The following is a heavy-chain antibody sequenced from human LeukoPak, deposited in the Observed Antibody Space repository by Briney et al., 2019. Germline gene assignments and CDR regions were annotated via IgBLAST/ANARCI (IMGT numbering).Heavy chain of an antibody. V-gene: IGHV3-7*01. CDR2: INQDGSEK. D-gene: IGHD2-2*01. J-gene: IGHJ3*02. CDR1: GFTFSSYA. CDR3: ARGVVVAPRSAFDI. Sequence: GGSLRLSCAASGFTFSSYAMHWVRQAPGKGLEWVANINQDGSEKCYVDSVKGRFTISRDNAKNSLSLQMNSLRVEDTAVYYCARGVVVAPRSAFDIWGQGTMVTVSS.